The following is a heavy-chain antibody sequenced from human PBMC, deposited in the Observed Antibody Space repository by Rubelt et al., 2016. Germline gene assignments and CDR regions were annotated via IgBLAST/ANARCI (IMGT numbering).Heavy chain of an antibody. CDR2: IDHSGST. CDR1: GGSFSGYY. CDR3: ARDSSDSGYDPSDY. J-gene: IGHJ4*02. Sequence: QVQLQQWGAGLLKPSETLSLTCAVYGGSFSGYYWSWIRQPPGKGLEWIGEIDHSGSTNYNPSLKSRVTISVATSKTHLYRRLRSVTAADTAVYYGARDSSDSGYDPSDYWGQGTLVAVSS. V-gene: IGHV4-34*01. D-gene: IGHD5-12*01.